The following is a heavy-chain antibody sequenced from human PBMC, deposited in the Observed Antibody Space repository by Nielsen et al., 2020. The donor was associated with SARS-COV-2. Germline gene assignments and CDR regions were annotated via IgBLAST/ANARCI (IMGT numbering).Heavy chain of an antibody. Sequence: GESLKISCAASGFTFSSYAMHWVRQAPGEGLEWVAVISYDGSNKYYADSVKGRFTISRDNSKNTLYLQMNSLRAEDTAVYYCARGGYCSSTSCLGYYGMDVWGQGTTVTVSS. D-gene: IGHD2-2*03. CDR1: GFTFSSYA. V-gene: IGHV3-30-3*01. J-gene: IGHJ6*02. CDR2: ISYDGSNK. CDR3: ARGGYCSSTSCLGYYGMDV.